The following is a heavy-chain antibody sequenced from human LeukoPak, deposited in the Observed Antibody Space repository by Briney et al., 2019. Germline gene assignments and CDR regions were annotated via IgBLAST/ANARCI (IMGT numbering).Heavy chain of an antibody. V-gene: IGHV4-4*07. J-gene: IGHJ3*02. CDR3: ARDLGATTVTKSGNAFDI. CDR2: IYTSGST. D-gene: IGHD4-17*01. Sequence: PSETLSLTCTVSGGSISSYYWSWIRQPAGKGLEWIGRIYTSGSTNYNSSLKSRVTMSVDTSKNQSSLKLSSVTAADTAVYYCARDLGATTVTKSGNAFDIWGQGTMVTVSS. CDR1: GGSISSYY.